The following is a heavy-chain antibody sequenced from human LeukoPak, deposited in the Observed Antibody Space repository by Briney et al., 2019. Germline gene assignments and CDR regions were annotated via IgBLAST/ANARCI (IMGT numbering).Heavy chain of an antibody. CDR2: IGGSDGST. CDR1: GFTFSTHA. D-gene: IGHD3-22*01. Sequence: PGGPLRLSCVASGFTFSTHAMSWVRLAPGKGLEWVSAIGGSDGSTYYADSVKGRFTISRDNSKDTLYLQMNSLRAEDTAVYYCAKRDSSGSYPYYFDYWGQGTLVTVSS. CDR3: AKRDSSGSYPYYFDY. J-gene: IGHJ4*02. V-gene: IGHV3-23*01.